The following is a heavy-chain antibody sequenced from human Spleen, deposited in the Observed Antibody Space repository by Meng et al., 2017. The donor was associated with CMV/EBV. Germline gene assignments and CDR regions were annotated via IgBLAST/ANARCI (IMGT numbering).Heavy chain of an antibody. CDR2: IWNHGRET. J-gene: IGHJ5*02. CDR1: GCRFSSYG. CDR3: ARDLAVGRIWFDP. V-gene: IGHV3-33*01. D-gene: IGHD6-19*01. Sequence: CTGSGCRFSSYGVHWVRQEPGKGLEWVADIWNHGRETYYADSVRGRFTISRDDSKSTLYLQMNSLRDEDTAVYYCARDLAVGRIWFDPWGQGTLVTVSS.